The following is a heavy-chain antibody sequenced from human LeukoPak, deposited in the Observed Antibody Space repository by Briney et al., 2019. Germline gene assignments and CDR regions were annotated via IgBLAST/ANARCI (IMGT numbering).Heavy chain of an antibody. Sequence: GGSLRLSCEASGFTFSTYWMSWVRQAPGKGLEWVANINRDGTQGYCVDSVKGRFTISRDNAKNSLYLQMNSLRAEDTAVYYCARDGWIRYGMDVWGQGTTVTVSS. CDR2: INRDGTQG. V-gene: IGHV3-7*01. D-gene: IGHD5-12*01. J-gene: IGHJ6*02. CDR1: GFTFSTYW. CDR3: ARDGWIRYGMDV.